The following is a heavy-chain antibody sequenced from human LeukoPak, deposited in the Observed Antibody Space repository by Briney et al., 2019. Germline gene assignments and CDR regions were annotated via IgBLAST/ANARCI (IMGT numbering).Heavy chain of an antibody. V-gene: IGHV3-30*18. CDR1: GFRFISYG. Sequence: PGGSLRLFCAASGFRFISYGMHWARQAPGKGLEWVGVISDDGRNKKYADSVKGRFTISRDNSKDTLYLQMNSLRDEDTAVYYCAKRPSDYGDYVTYFDYWGQGTLVTVSS. D-gene: IGHD4-17*01. CDR3: AKRPSDYGDYVTYFDY. CDR2: ISDDGRNK. J-gene: IGHJ4*01.